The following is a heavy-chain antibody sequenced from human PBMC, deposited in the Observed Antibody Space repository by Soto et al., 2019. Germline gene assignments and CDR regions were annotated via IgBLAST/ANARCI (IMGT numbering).Heavy chain of an antibody. J-gene: IGHJ3*02. V-gene: IGHV4-59*01. CDR3: AREGSSTSDAFDI. CDR2: IYYSGST. CDR1: GVSISRYY. D-gene: IGHD2-2*01. Sequence: SETLSLTCTDSGVSISRYYGIWIRQPPGKGLEWIGYIYYSGSTNYNPSLKSRVTISVDTSKNQVSLKLSSVTAADTAVYYCAREGSSTSDAFDIWGQGTMVTVSS.